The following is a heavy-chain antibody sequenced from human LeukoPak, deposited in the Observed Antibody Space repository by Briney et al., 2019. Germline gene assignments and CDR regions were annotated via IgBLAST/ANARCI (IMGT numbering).Heavy chain of an antibody. D-gene: IGHD6-13*01. V-gene: IGHV3-21*01. Sequence: GGSLRLSCAASGFTFSSYSMNWVRQAPGKGLEWVSSISSSSSYIYYADSVKGRFTISRDNAKNSLYLQMNSLRAEDTAVYYCASSSAGYSSSWFDYYMDVWGKGTTVTVSS. J-gene: IGHJ6*03. CDR3: ASSSAGYSSSWFDYYMDV. CDR1: GFTFSSYS. CDR2: ISSSSSYI.